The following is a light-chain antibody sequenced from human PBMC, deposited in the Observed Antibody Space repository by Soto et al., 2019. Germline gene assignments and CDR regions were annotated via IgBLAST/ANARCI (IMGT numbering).Light chain of an antibody. CDR1: QDISSY. V-gene: IGKV1-9*01. CDR3: QQLKSYTT. CDR2: VAS. J-gene: IGKJ2*01. Sequence: DLQLTQSPSFLSASVGDRVTITCRASQDISSYLAWYQQKPGKAPKLLIYVASTLQSGIPSRFSGSGSGTEFTLTISSLQPEEFATYYCQQLKSYTTFGQGTKLEIK.